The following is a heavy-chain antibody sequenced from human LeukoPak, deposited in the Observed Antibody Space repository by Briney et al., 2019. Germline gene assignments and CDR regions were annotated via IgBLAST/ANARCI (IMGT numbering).Heavy chain of an antibody. V-gene: IGHV3-23*01. CDR1: GFTFSNYA. CDR3: ATSSTYYYDSSGYFDY. J-gene: IGHJ4*02. Sequence: GGSLRLSCAASGFTFSNYAMNWVRQAPGKGLEWVSTISGGGGSTYYADSVKGRFTISRDNSKNTLYLQMNSLRAEDTAVYYCATSSTYYYDSSGYFDYWGQGTLVTVSS. CDR2: ISGGGGST. D-gene: IGHD3-22*01.